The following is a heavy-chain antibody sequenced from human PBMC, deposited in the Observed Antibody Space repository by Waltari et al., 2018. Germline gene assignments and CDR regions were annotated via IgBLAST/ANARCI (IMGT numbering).Heavy chain of an antibody. J-gene: IGHJ4*02. Sequence: QVQLVESGGGVVQPGRSRRLSCVACGFTLSSYYMHWGRQAPGKGLECVAVTSYDGSRNYYADSVKGRFTISRDNSKNTLYLQMNSLTFEDTAVYYCVRAGLGLLDFVLDYWGQGTLVRVSS. CDR1: GFTLSSYY. V-gene: IGHV3-30*01. D-gene: IGHD3-3*02. CDR3: VRAGLGLLDFVLDY. CDR2: TSYDGSRN.